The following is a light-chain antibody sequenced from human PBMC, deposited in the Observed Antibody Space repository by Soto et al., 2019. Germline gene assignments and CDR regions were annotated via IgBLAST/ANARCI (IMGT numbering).Light chain of an antibody. Sequence: QSVLTQPASVSGSPGQSITISCTGISSEVGGYNYVSWYQQHPGKAPKLMIYDVSNRPSGVSYRFSGSKSGNTASLTISGLQAEDEADYYCSSYTSSSTLFVFGTGTKVTVL. CDR3: SSYTSSSTLFV. J-gene: IGLJ1*01. V-gene: IGLV2-14*01. CDR1: SSEVGGYNY. CDR2: DVS.